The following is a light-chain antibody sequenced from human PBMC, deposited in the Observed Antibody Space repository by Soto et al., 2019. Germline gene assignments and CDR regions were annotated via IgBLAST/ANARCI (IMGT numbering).Light chain of an antibody. CDR1: SSDVGNYNY. V-gene: IGLV2-14*01. Sequence: QSALTQPASVSGSPGQSITISCTGTSSDVGNYNYVSWYQQYPGKAPKLMIYDVTNRPSGVSDRFSGSKSGNTASLTISGLQAEDEADSYCNSFTSTTSTTPYVFGTGTKLTVL. CDR2: DVT. J-gene: IGLJ1*01. CDR3: NSFTSTTSTTPYV.